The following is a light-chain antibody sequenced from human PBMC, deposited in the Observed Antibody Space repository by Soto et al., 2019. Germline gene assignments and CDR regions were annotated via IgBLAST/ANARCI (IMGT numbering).Light chain of an antibody. CDR3: QQYASSPGT. CDR2: GAS. CDR1: QSVISSY. Sequence: EILLTQSPGTLSLSPGEGATLSCRASQSVISSYLAGYQQKPGQAPRLLIYGASSRATGIPDRFSGSGSGTDFSLTISRLEPEDFGVYYCQQYASSPGTFGQGTKVEIK. V-gene: IGKV3-20*01. J-gene: IGKJ1*01.